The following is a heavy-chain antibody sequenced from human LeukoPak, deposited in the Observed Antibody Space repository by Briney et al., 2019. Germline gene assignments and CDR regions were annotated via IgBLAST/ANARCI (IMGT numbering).Heavy chain of an antibody. V-gene: IGHV4-4*07. CDR3: ARVIVPGGGDAFDI. CDR2: IYTSGST. CDR1: GGSISSYY. Sequence: SETLSLTCTVSGGSISSYYWSWIRQPAGKGLEWIGCIYTSGSTNYNPSLKSRVTMSVDTSKNQFSLKLSSVTAADTAVYYCARVIVPGGGDAFDIWGPGTMVTVSS. J-gene: IGHJ3*02. D-gene: IGHD2-8*01.